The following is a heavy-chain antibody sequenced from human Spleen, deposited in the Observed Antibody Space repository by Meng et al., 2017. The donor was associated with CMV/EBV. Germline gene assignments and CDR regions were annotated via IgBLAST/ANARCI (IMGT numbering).Heavy chain of an antibody. V-gene: IGHV3-23*01. CDR1: GFTFSSYA. D-gene: IGHD3-10*01. J-gene: IGHJ4*02. Sequence: SCTASGFTFSSYAMSWVRQAPGKGLEWVSGIRGSGESTYYADSVKGRFTISRDNSKNTLFLQMDSLRAEDTAIYFCAKNYGSGGWIDYWGQGTLVTVSS. CDR3: AKNYGSGGWIDY. CDR2: IRGSGEST.